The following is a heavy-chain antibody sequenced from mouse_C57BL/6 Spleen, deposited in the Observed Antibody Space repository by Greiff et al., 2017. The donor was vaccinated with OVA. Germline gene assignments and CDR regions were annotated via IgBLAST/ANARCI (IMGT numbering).Heavy chain of an antibody. D-gene: IGHD1-1*01. CDR3: ARREASSYGSSPAWFAY. V-gene: IGHV1-52*01. CDR2: IDPSDSET. CDR1: GYTFTSYW. J-gene: IGHJ3*01. Sequence: QVQLQQPGAELVRPGSSVKLSCKASGYTFTSYWMHWVKQRPIQGLEWIGNIDPSDSETHYNQKFKDKATLTVDKSSSTAYMQLSSLTSEDSAVYYCARREASSYGSSPAWFAYWGQGTLVTVSA.